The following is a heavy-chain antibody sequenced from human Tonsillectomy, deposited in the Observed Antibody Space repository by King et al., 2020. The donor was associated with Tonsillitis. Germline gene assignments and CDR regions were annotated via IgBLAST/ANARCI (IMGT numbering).Heavy chain of an antibody. Sequence: VQLVESGGGVVQPGRSLRLSCAASGFTFSSYAMHWVRQAPGKGLEWVAVISSDGSIKYYADSVKGRFTISRDNSKNTLYLQMNSLRAEDTAVYYCARVQLATKGWPDYWGQGTLVTVSS. CDR3: ARVQLATKGWPDY. V-gene: IGHV3-30*04. J-gene: IGHJ4*02. CDR2: ISSDGSIK. D-gene: IGHD5-24*01. CDR1: GFTFSSYA.